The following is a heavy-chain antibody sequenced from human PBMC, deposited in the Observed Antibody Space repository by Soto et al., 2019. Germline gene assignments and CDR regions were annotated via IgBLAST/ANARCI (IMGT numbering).Heavy chain of an antibody. CDR1: GGSISSSSYY. Sequence: SETLSLTCTVSGGSISSSSYYWGWIRQPPGEGLEWIGSIYYSGSTYYNPSLKSRVTISVDTSKNQFSLKLSSVTAADTAVYYCASREQLARDYYYGMDVWGQGTTVTVSS. D-gene: IGHD6-6*01. CDR3: ASREQLARDYYYGMDV. CDR2: IYYSGST. J-gene: IGHJ6*02. V-gene: IGHV4-39*01.